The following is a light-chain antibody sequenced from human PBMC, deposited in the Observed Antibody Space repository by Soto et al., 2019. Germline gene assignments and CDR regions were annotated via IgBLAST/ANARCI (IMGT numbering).Light chain of an antibody. CDR1: QSVSSSY. Sequence: EIVLTQSPGTLSLSPGERATLSCRASQSVSSSYLAWYQQKPGQAPRLLIYGASSRATVIPDSFSGSGSGTDFTLTISRLEPDDFAVYYCQQYGSSPGYTFVQGTKLEIK. V-gene: IGKV3-20*01. CDR2: GAS. J-gene: IGKJ2*01. CDR3: QQYGSSPGYT.